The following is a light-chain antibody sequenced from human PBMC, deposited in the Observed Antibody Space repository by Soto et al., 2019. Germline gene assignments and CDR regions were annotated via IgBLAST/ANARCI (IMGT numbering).Light chain of an antibody. V-gene: IGKV3-15*01. Sequence: EIVMTQSPATLSVSPGERATLSCRASQSVSRNLAWYQQRPGQAPRLLIYGASGRATGIPARFSGSGSGTEFTLTISSLQSEDFAVYYCQQYNNWPPLTFGGGTKVDI. CDR3: QQYNNWPPLT. CDR1: QSVSRN. J-gene: IGKJ4*01. CDR2: GAS.